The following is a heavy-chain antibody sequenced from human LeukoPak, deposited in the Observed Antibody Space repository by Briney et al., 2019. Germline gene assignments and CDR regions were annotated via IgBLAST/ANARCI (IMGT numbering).Heavy chain of an antibody. CDR3: AREASVNYHASGSFYKGDWFDP. Sequence: GGSLRLSCAASGFTFFRYSMNWIRQAPGKGLEWVSSISSTGNYMYYADSVQGRFTISRDNAKNSLYPQMNSLRADDTAVYYCAREASVNYHASGSFYKGDWFDPWGQGTLVTVSS. CDR2: ISSTGNYM. V-gene: IGHV3-21*01. J-gene: IGHJ5*02. CDR1: GFTFFRYS. D-gene: IGHD3-10*01.